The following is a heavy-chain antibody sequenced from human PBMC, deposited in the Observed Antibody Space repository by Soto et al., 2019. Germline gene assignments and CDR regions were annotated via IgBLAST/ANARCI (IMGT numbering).Heavy chain of an antibody. Sequence: PGGSLRLSCAASGFTFDDYAMHWVRQAPGKGLEWVSGISWNSGSIGYADSVKGRFTISRDNAKNSLYLQMNSLRAEDTALYYCAKDSDSSGCCGMDVWGHGSTVTVS. CDR2: ISWNSGSI. V-gene: IGHV3-9*01. CDR3: AKDSDSSGCCGMDV. D-gene: IGHD6-19*01. J-gene: IGHJ6*02. CDR1: GFTFDDYA.